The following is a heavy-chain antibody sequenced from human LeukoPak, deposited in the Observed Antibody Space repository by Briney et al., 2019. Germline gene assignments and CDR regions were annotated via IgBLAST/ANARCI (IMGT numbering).Heavy chain of an antibody. D-gene: IGHD5-24*01. CDR1: GYTFTGYY. Sequence: SVKVSCKASGYTFTGYYMHWVRQAPGQGLEWMGWINPNSGGTNYAQKFQSRVTMTRDTSISTAYMQLSSLRSEDTAMYYCARIRDGYNDAYDIWGQGTVVTVPS. CDR2: INPNSGGT. CDR3: ARIRDGYNDAYDI. J-gene: IGHJ3*02. V-gene: IGHV1-2*02.